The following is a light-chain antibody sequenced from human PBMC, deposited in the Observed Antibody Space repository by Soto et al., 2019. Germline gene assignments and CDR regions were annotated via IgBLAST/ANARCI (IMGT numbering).Light chain of an antibody. CDR1: NSGIGNNF. CDR2: END. J-gene: IGLJ1*01. CDR3: GTWQRILIAYV. Sequence: QSVLSQPSSVSAAPGQKVTISCSASNSGIGNNFVSWYQHLPGTAPKLLIFENDKRPSGIPDRFSGSRSATSATLDITGLQTGDEADYYCGTWQRILIAYVIGTGSKVTVL. V-gene: IGLV1-51*01.